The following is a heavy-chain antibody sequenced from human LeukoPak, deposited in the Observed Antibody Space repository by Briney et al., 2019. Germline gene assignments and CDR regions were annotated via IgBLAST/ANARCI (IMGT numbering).Heavy chain of an antibody. V-gene: IGHV4-59*08. D-gene: IGHD3-10*01. CDR2: IYYSGST. CDR3: ARVRGRQFDY. CDR1: GGSISSYY. J-gene: IGHJ4*02. Sequence: SETLSLTCTVSGGSISSYYWSWIRQPPGKGLEWIGYIYYSGSTNYNPSLKSRVTISVDTSKNQFSLKLSSVTAADTAVYYCARVRGRQFDYWGQGTLVTVSS.